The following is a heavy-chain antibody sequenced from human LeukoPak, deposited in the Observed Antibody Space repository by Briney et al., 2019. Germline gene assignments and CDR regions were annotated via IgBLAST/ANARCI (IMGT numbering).Heavy chain of an antibody. CDR3: AKSSHSFGNDALDI. Sequence: PGRSLRLSCAASGFTFDDYAMHWVRQAPGKGLEWVSVIRGGGGVQYYAASVKGRFTISRDNSKHTLYLQMNSLRAEDTAVYYCAKSSHSFGNDALDICGQGTMVTVSS. V-gene: IGHV3-23*01. J-gene: IGHJ3*02. CDR1: GFTFDDYA. D-gene: IGHD5-18*01. CDR2: IRGGGGVQ.